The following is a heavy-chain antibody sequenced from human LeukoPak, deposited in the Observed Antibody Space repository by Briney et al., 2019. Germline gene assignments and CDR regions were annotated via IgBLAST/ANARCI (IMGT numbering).Heavy chain of an antibody. CDR3: AIILVPAAMPFDY. J-gene: IGHJ4*02. Sequence: ASVKVSCKASGYTFTSYGISWVRQAPGQGLEWMGWISPYNGNTNYAQKLQGRVTMTTDTSISTAYMELSSLRSEDTAVYYCAIILVPAAMPFDYWGQGTLVTVSS. CDR2: ISPYNGNT. V-gene: IGHV1-18*01. D-gene: IGHD2-2*01. CDR1: GYTFTSYG.